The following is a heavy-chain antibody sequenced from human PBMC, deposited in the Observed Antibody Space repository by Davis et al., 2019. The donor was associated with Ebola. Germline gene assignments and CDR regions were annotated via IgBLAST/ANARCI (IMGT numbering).Heavy chain of an antibody. CDR2: IRSKANSYAT. CDR1: GFTFSGSA. D-gene: IGHD2-15*01. V-gene: IGHV3-73*01. J-gene: IGHJ6*02. CDR3: AKQGYCSGGSCPYYYYGMDV. Sequence: GESLKISCAASGFTFSGSAMHWVRQASGKGLEWVGRIRSKANSYATAYAASVKGRFTISRDNSKNTLYLQMNSLRAEDTAVYYCAKQGYCSGGSCPYYYYGMDVWGQGTTVTVSS.